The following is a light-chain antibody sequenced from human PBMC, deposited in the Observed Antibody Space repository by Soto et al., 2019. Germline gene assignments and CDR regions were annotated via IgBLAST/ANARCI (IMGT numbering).Light chain of an antibody. J-gene: IGKJ5*01. CDR3: QQYDNLPIT. V-gene: IGKV1-33*01. Sequence: DIQMTQSPCSLSASVGDRVAITCQACQDISNYLNGYQQKPGKAPKLLIYDASNLETGVPSRFSGSGSGTDFTFTISSLQPEDIATYYCQQYDNLPITLGQGTRLEI. CDR1: QDISNY. CDR2: DAS.